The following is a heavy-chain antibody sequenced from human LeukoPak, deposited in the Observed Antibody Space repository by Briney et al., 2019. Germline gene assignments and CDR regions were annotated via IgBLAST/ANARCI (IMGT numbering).Heavy chain of an antibody. CDR1: GFTFSSYE. J-gene: IGHJ4*02. Sequence: GGSLRLSCAASGFTFSSYEMNWVRQAPGKGLEWVSYSSSSGSTIYYADSVKGRFAISRDNAKNSLYLQMNSLRAEDTAVYYCARRRDFIDYWGQGTLVTVSS. V-gene: IGHV3-48*03. CDR3: ARRRDFIDY. CDR2: SSSSGSTI. D-gene: IGHD3/OR15-3a*01.